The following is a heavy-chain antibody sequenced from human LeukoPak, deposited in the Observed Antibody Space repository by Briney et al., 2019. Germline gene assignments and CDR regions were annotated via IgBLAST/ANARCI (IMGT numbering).Heavy chain of an antibody. D-gene: IGHD2-2*01. CDR3: ARAPTVLVGYCSSASCQADY. Sequence: GGSLRLSCAASGFTFSTYSMNWVRQAPWKGLEWVSAISGSSDYIYYADSVKGRFTISRDNAKNSLFLQMNSLRAEDTAVYYCARAPTVLVGYCSSASCQADYWGQGTLVTVSS. V-gene: IGHV3-21*01. CDR2: ISGSSDYI. CDR1: GFTFSTYS. J-gene: IGHJ4*02.